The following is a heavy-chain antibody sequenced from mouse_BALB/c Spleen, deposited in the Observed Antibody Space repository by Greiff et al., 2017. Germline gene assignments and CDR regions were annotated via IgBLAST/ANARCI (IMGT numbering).Heavy chain of an antibody. CDR1: GYSITSDYA. V-gene: IGHV3-2*02. CDR2: ISYSGST. CDR3: ASPYYYGSSGFAY. J-gene: IGHJ3*01. Sequence: DVQLQESGPGLVKPSQSLSLTCTVTGYSITSDYAWNWIRQFPGNILEWMGYISYSGSTSYNPSLKSRISITRDTSKNQFFLQLNSVTTEDTATYYCASPYYYGSSGFAYWGQGTLVTVSA. D-gene: IGHD1-1*01.